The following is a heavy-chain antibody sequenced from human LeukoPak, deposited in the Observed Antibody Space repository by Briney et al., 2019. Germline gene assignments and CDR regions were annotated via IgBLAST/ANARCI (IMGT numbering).Heavy chain of an antibody. D-gene: IGHD6-13*01. CDR2: INPSGGST. Sequence: ASVKVSCKASGYTFTSSYMLWVRQAPGQGLEWMGIINPSGGSTSYAQKFQGRVTMTRDTSTSTVYMELSSLRSEDTAVYYCARGVTAAARGSRNWFDPWGQGTLVTVSS. V-gene: IGHV1-46*01. J-gene: IGHJ5*02. CDR1: GYTFTSSY. CDR3: ARGVTAAARGSRNWFDP.